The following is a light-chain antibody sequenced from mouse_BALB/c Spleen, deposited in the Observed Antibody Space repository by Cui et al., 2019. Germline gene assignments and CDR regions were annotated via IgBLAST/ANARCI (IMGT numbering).Light chain of an antibody. J-gene: IGKJ2*01. CDR3: QQWSSNT. V-gene: IGKV4-59*01. Sequence: QIVLTQSPAIMSASPGEKVTMTCSASSNVSYMHWYQQKSGTSPKRWIYDTSKLASGVPARFSGSGSGTSYSLTISSMEAEDAATYYGQQWSSNTCGGGTKLEIK. CDR2: DTS. CDR1: SNVSY.